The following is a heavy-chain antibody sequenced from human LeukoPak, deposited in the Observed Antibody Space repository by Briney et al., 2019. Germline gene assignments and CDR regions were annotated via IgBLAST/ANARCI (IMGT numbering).Heavy chain of an antibody. CDR3: AKDCATVTTSFDY. CDR1: GFTFSSYG. D-gene: IGHD4-4*01. J-gene: IGHJ4*02. V-gene: IGHV3-30*18. CDR2: ISYDGSNK. Sequence: GRSLRLSCAASGFTFSSYGMPWVRQAPGKGLEWVAVISYDGSNKYYADSVKGRFTISRDNSKNTLYLQMNSLRAEDTAVYYCAKDCATVTTSFDYWGQGTLVTVSS.